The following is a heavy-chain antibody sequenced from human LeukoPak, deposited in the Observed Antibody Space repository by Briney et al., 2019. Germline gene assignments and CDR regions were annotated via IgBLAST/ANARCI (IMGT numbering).Heavy chain of an antibody. CDR2: IYPGDSDT. Sequence: GESLKISCKGSGYSFTSYWIGWVRQMPGKGLEWMGIIYPGDSDTRYSPSFQGQVTISADKSISAAYLQWSSLKASDTAMYYCARRHYYYDRSGFYYYFDTWGQGTQVTVTS. V-gene: IGHV5-51*01. CDR3: ARRHYYYDRSGFYYYFDT. D-gene: IGHD3-22*01. CDR1: GYSFTSYW. J-gene: IGHJ4*02.